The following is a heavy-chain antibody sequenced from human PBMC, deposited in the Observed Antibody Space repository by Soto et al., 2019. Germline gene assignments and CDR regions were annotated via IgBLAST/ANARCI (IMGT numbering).Heavy chain of an antibody. CDR2: INQDGSEK. D-gene: IGHD3-3*01. V-gene: IGHV3-7*03. CDR3: AKDYDFWSGYRYGMDV. Sequence: GGSLRLSCAASGFTFSSYWMTWVRQAPGKGLEWVANINQDGSEKYYMDSVRGRFTFSRDNAKNTLYLQMNSLRAEDTAVYYCAKDYDFWSGYRYGMDVWGQGTTVTVSS. CDR1: GFTFSSYW. J-gene: IGHJ6*02.